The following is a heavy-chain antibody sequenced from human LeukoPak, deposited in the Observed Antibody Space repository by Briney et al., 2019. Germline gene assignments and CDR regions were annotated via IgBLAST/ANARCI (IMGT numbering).Heavy chain of an antibody. CDR1: GFTFSNFW. D-gene: IGHD4-17*01. CDR3: AKDSWRSTTVTTRGIYYYYGMDV. V-gene: IGHV3-74*01. Sequence: GGSLRLSCAASGFTFSNFWMYWIRQVPGKGLVSVSRINSDASSTRYADSVKGRFTISRDNSKNTLYLQMNSLRAEDTAVYYCAKDSWRSTTVTTRGIYYYYGMDVWGQGTTVTVSS. CDR2: INSDASST. J-gene: IGHJ6*02.